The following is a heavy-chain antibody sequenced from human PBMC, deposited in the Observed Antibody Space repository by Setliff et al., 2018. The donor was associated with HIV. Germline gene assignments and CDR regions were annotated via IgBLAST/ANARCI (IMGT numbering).Heavy chain of an antibody. Sequence: GGSLRLSCAASGFTFSSYCMNWVRQAPGKGLEWISSISWRSTYIYYSDSVKGRFTISRDDAEKSLYLQMNSLRAEDTAVYYCAKDRSGSYSFARDWGQGTLVTVSS. D-gene: IGHD1-26*01. V-gene: IGHV3-21*01. CDR2: ISWRSTYI. CDR3: AKDRSGSYSFARD. CDR1: GFTFSSYC. J-gene: IGHJ4*02.